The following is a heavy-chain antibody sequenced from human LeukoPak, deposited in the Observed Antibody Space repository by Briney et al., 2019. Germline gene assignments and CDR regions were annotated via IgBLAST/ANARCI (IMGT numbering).Heavy chain of an antibody. V-gene: IGHV3-7*03. CDR2: IKHDGSDK. D-gene: IGHD3-10*01. Sequence: GGSLRLSCAASGFPFSAYWMIWVRQALGKGLQWVADIKHDGSDKYYADSVKGRFTISRDNAKNSLYLQMNSLRAEDMALYYCAKDHGMGIVFDWYFDLWGRGTLVTVSS. CDR1: GFPFSAYW. CDR3: AKDHGMGIVFDWYFDL. J-gene: IGHJ2*01.